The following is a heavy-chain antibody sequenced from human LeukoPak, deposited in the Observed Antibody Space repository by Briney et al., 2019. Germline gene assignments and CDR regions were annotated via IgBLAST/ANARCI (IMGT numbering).Heavy chain of an antibody. J-gene: IGHJ4*02. CDR1: GGSISSDY. V-gene: IGHV4-59*01. CDR3: ARQSSGCYDY. CDR2: IHYSGST. D-gene: IGHD6-19*01. Sequence: PSETLSLTCTVSGGSISSDYWSWIRQPPGQELEWIGYIHYSGSTDYNPSLKRRVTISLDTSKNQFSLKLISVTAADTAVYYCARQSSGCYDYWGQGTLVTVSS.